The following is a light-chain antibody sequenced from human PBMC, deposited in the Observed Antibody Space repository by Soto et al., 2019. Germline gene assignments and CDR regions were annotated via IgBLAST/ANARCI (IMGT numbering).Light chain of an antibody. CDR3: LQHNSYPLT. V-gene: IGKV1-5*01. J-gene: IGKJ4*01. Sequence: GERVTITCRASQSIGDSLAWYQQKPGKAPYLLISDVSSLERGVPSRFSGSGSGTEFTLTISSMQPDDFATYYCLQHNSYPLTCGGGTKVDIK. CDR1: QSIGDS. CDR2: DVS.